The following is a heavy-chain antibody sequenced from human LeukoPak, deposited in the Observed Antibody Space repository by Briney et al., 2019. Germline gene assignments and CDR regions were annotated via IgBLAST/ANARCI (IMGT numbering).Heavy chain of an antibody. CDR1: GYTFTSYG. Sequence: ASVKVSCKASGYTFTSYGISWVRQAPGQGLEWMGWINTYNGNTNYADNLQGRVTMTTDTSTSTAYMELRSLRSDDTAVYYCARGRPETVVDYWGQGTLVTVSS. D-gene: IGHD4-17*01. CDR3: ARGRPETVVDY. J-gene: IGHJ4*02. V-gene: IGHV1-18*01. CDR2: INTYNGNT.